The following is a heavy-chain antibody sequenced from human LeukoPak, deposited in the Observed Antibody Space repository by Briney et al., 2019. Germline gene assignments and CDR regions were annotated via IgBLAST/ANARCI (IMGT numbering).Heavy chain of an antibody. V-gene: IGHV3-7*01. CDR2: IKQDGSKT. Sequence: GGSLRLSCAASGFIFSTYWMTWVRQAPGKGLEWVANIKQDGSKTYYVDPVKGRFTISRDNAKNSLYLLMHSLRAEDTAVYYCVREGTTVALFDYWGQGSLVTVSS. D-gene: IGHD6-19*01. CDR3: VREGTTVALFDY. J-gene: IGHJ4*02. CDR1: GFIFSTYW.